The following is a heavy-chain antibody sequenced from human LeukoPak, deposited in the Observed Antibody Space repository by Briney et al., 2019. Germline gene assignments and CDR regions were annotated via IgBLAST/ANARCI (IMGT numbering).Heavy chain of an antibody. CDR3: GIASPQIVCSCWGARVDAFYI. V-gene: IGHV1-46*01. CDR2: INPSSGST. D-gene: IGHD2-15*01. J-gene: IGHJ3*02. Sequence: ASVKLSCTASGYPFTNYYMHWVRQAPGQGLEWMGIINPSSGSTSYAQKFQGRVTMTRDTSTSTVYMELYSLKSEDTAVYCSGIASPQIVCSCWGARVDAFYIWGEETMVTVSS. CDR1: GYPFTNYY.